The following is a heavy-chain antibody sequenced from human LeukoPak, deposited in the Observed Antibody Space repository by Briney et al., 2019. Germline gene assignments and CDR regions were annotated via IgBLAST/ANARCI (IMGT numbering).Heavy chain of an antibody. J-gene: IGHJ6*03. CDR2: ISWDGGST. Sequence: GGSLRLSCAASGFTFDDYAMHWVRQAPGKGLEWVSLISWDGGSTYYADSVKGRFTISRDNAKNSLYLQMNSLRAEDTAVYYCARVSFGGVIDYYYYMDVWGKGTTVTISS. CDR1: GFTFDDYA. V-gene: IGHV3-43D*03. D-gene: IGHD3-16*02. CDR3: ARVSFGGVIDYYYYMDV.